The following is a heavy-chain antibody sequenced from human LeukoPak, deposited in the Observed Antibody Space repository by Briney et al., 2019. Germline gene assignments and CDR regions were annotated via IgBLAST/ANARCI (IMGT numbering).Heavy chain of an antibody. J-gene: IGHJ4*02. CDR3: VKDRLVVVAAIFDS. CDR1: GFTFSRYA. D-gene: IGHD2-15*01. V-gene: IGHV3-64D*06. Sequence: PGGSLSLSCSASGFTFSRYAMHWVRQAPGKGLEYVSAISSNGGSTYYADSVKGRFTISRDNSKNTLYLQMSSLRAEDTAVYYCVKDRLVVVAAIFDSWGQGTLVTVSS. CDR2: ISSNGGST.